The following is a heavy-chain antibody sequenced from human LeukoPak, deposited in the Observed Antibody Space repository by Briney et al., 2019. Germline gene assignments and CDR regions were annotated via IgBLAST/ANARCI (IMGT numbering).Heavy chain of an antibody. D-gene: IGHD2-2*01. V-gene: IGHV3-21*01. CDR3: ARDLGIVVVPAAPTSFDY. Sequence: GGSLRLSCAASGFTFSSYSMNWVRQAPGKGLEWVSSISSSSSYIYYADSVKGRFTISRGNAKNSLYLQMNSLRAEDTAVYYCARDLGIVVVPAAPTSFDYWGQGTLVTVSS. CDR2: ISSSSSYI. CDR1: GFTFSSYS. J-gene: IGHJ4*02.